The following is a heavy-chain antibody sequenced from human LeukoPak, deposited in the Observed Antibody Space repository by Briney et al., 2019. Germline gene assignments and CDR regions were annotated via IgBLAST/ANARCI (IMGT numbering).Heavy chain of an antibody. CDR1: GGSISSYY. V-gene: IGHV4-59*01. CDR2: IYYSGST. J-gene: IGHJ4*02. Sequence: SETLSLTCTVSGGSISSYYWSWIRQPPGKGLEWIGYIYYSGSTSYNPSLKSRVTISVDTSKNQFSLKLSSVTAADTAVYYCARDRRSVDYWGQGTLVTVSS. CDR3: ARDRRSVDY.